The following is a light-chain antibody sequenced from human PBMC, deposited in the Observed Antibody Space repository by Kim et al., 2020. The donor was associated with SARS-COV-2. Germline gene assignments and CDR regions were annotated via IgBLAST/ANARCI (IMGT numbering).Light chain of an antibody. CDR2: GAS. CDR1: QSVSSN. J-gene: IGKJ1*01. CDR3: QQYNNWPPGT. Sequence: SPGESATLSCRASQSVSSNLAWYQQKPGQAPWLLIYGASTRATGIPARFSGSGSGTEFTLTISSLQSEDFAVYYCQQYNNWPPGTFGQGTKVDIK. V-gene: IGKV3-15*01.